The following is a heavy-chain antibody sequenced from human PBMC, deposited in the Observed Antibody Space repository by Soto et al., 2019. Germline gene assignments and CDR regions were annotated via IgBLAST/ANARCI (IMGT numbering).Heavy chain of an antibody. Sequence: GGSLRLSCAASGFTFSSYAMHWVRQAPGKGLEWVAVISYDGSNKYYADSVKGRFTISRDNSKNTLYLQMNSLRAEDTAVYYCARQYYYDSSGLDYWGQGTMVTVYS. J-gene: IGHJ4*02. CDR2: ISYDGSNK. CDR3: ARQYYYDSSGLDY. V-gene: IGHV3-30-3*01. D-gene: IGHD3-22*01. CDR1: GFTFSSYA.